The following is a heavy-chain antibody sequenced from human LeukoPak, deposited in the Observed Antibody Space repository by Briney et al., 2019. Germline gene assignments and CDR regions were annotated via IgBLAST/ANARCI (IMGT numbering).Heavy chain of an antibody. J-gene: IGHJ6*02. CDR2: IGSSSSYI. V-gene: IGHV3-21*05. D-gene: IGHD1-1*01. CDR3: ARERTGTPGTYYYYYAVDV. Sequence: PGGSLRLSCAASGFIFSSYDMHWVRQAPGKGLEWVSCIGSSSSYIYYADSVKGRFTISRDNANNSLYLQMSSLRAEDTAVYYCARERTGTPGTYYYYYAVDVWGQGTTVTVSS. CDR1: GFIFSSYD.